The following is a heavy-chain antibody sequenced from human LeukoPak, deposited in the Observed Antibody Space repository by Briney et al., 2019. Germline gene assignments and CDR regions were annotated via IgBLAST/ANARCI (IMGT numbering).Heavy chain of an antibody. Sequence: SETLSLTCAVYGGSFSGYYWSWIRQPPGKGLEWIGEINHSGSTNYNPSLKSRVTISVDTSKNQFSLKLSSVTAADTAVYYCARGNFDWSTNYFDYWGQGTLVTVSS. CDR2: INHSGST. CDR3: ARGNFDWSTNYFDY. J-gene: IGHJ4*02. V-gene: IGHV4-34*01. CDR1: GGSFSGYY. D-gene: IGHD3-9*01.